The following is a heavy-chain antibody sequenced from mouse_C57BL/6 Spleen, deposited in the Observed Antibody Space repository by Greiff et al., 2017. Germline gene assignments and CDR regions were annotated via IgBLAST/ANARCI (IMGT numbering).Heavy chain of an antibody. CDR2: IYPGDGYT. J-gene: IGHJ1*03. Sequence: VQLQQSGAELVKPGASVKISCKASGYAFSSYWMNWVKQRPGKGLEWIGQIYPGDGYTNYNGKLKGKSPLTADNSSSTAYMQLSSVTSEESAVYLCARGDYPYEVDVWGTGTTVTVSS. V-gene: IGHV1-80*01. CDR1: GYAFSSYW. CDR3: ARGDYPYEVDV. D-gene: IGHD2-4*01.